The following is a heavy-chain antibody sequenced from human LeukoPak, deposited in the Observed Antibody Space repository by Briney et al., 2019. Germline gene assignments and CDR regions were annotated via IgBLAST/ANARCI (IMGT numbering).Heavy chain of an antibody. J-gene: IGHJ4*02. CDR1: GFTFSSYG. D-gene: IGHD3-22*01. CDR2: ISSSSSTI. CDR3: ARAMIVVSNQFDY. V-gene: IGHV3-48*01. Sequence: PGRSLRPSRAASGFTFSSYGMTWVRQAPGKGLEWVSYISSSSSTIYYADSVKGRFTISRDNAKNSLYLQMNSLRAEDTAVYYCARAMIVVSNQFDYWGQGTLVTVSS.